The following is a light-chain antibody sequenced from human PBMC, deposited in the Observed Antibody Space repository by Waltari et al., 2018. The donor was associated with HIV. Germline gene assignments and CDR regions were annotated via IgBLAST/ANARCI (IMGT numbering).Light chain of an antibody. J-gene: IGKJ2*03. CDR1: QSVSSK. Sequence: EIVMTQSPATLSVSPGERATLSCRASQSVSSKVAWYQQKPGQAPRLLIYGASTRATGIPARLSGSGSGTEFTLTISSLQSEDFAVYYCQHYNTWPHSFGQGTKLEIK. CDR3: QHYNTWPHS. CDR2: GAS. V-gene: IGKV3-15*01.